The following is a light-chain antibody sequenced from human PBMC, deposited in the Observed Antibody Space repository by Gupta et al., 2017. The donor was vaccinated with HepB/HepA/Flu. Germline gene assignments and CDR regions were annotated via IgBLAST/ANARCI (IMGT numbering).Light chain of an antibody. CDR1: QSISNN. CDR3: QHYDNSPRS. V-gene: IGKV3D-15*01. J-gene: IGKJ2*04. Sequence: EIVMTQSPATLSVSPGERATLSCRASQSISNNLAWYQQKPGQAPRLLIYGASTRATGMPARFSGSGSGTEFTLSISSLQSEDFAVYFCQHYDNSPRSFGLGTKLEIK. CDR2: GAS.